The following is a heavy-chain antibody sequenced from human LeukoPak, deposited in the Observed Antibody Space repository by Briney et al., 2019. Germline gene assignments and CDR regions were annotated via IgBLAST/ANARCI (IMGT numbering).Heavy chain of an antibody. V-gene: IGHV4-39*01. CDR2: IYYSGST. CDR3: ARAFRALDFDL. D-gene: IGHD2/OR15-2a*01. CDR1: GGSITTSSYY. J-gene: IGHJ2*01. Sequence: NPSETLSLTCTVSGGSITTSSYYWGWIRQPPGKGLEWIGIIYYSGSTYYNPSLKGRVTISVDTSKNQFSLKLSSVTAADTAVYYCARAFRALDFDLWGRGTLVTVSS.